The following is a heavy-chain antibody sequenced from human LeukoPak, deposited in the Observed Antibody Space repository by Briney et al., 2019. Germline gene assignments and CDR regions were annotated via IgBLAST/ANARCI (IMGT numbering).Heavy chain of an antibody. D-gene: IGHD4-11*01. CDR2: TSYDGIHK. Sequence: PGRSLRLSCTDSGFTFSRSAMHWVRQAPGKGLEWVAVTSYDGIHKYYADSVQGRFTISRDNSKDTLYLQMNSLRAEDTAVYYCAKGSDYSNYGRYFDYWGQGTLVTVSS. CDR3: AKGSDYSNYGRYFDY. CDR1: GFTFSRSA. V-gene: IGHV3-30-3*01. J-gene: IGHJ4*02.